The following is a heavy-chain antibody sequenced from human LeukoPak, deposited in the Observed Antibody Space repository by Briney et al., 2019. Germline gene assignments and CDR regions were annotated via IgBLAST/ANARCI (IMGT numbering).Heavy chain of an antibody. Sequence: SETLSLTCAVYGGSFSGYYWSWIRQPPGKGPEWIGEINHSGSTNYNPSLKSRVTISVDTSKNQFSLKLSSVTAADTAVYYCARAYYYDSSGYPPDYYYYYGMDVWGQGTTVTVSS. V-gene: IGHV4-34*01. D-gene: IGHD3-22*01. CDR3: ARAYYYDSSGYPPDYYYYYGMDV. CDR1: GGSFSGYY. J-gene: IGHJ6*02. CDR2: INHSGST.